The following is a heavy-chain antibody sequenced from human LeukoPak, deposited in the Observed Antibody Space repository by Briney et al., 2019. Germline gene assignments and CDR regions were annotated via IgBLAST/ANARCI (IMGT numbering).Heavy chain of an antibody. V-gene: IGHV4-4*07. CDR1: GGSISRYY. Sequence: SETLSLTCTVSGGSISRYYWSWIRQPAGRRLEWIGRIYTSGSTNYKPSLESRVTMSLDTSKNQFSLRLSSMTAADTAIYYCARDLGGEFDYWGQGFLVTVSS. CDR2: IYTSGST. CDR3: ARDLGGEFDY. J-gene: IGHJ4*02. D-gene: IGHD7-27*01.